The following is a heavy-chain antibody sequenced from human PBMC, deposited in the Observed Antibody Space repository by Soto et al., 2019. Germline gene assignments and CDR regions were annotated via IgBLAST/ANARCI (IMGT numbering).Heavy chain of an antibody. CDR2: ISYDGSNK. CDR3: ARGRIYRTSSYDY. D-gene: IGHD3-16*02. J-gene: IGHJ4*02. Sequence: QVQLVESGGGVVQPGRSLRLSCAASGFTFSSYAMHWVRQAPGKGLEWVAVISYDGSNKYYADSVKGRFTISRDNPKKTLCLQMQRLRVEESAVDYCARGRIYRTSSYDYWGQGTLV. CDR1: GFTFSSYA. V-gene: IGHV3-30-3*01.